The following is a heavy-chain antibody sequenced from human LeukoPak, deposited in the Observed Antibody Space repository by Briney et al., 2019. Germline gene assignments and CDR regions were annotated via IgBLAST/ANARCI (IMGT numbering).Heavy chain of an antibody. V-gene: IGHV4-4*02. CDR1: GGSISSSNW. CDR2: IYHGGST. CDR3: ATQGPELWGLRFDY. Sequence: PSETLSLTCAVSGGSISSSNWWSWVRQPPGKGLEWIGEIYHGGSTNYNPSLKSRVTISVDKSKNQFSLKLSSVTAADTAVYYCATQGPELWGLRFDYWGQGTLVTVSS. J-gene: IGHJ4*02. D-gene: IGHD3-16*01.